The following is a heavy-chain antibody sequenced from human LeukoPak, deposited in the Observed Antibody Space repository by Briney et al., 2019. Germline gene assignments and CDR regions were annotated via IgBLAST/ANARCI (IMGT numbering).Heavy chain of an antibody. V-gene: IGHV4-4*07. Sequence: PSETLSLTCTVSGGSISSYFWTWIRQPAGKGLEWIGRIYTSGSTNYNPSLKSRVTMSVDTSKSQFSLKLSSVTAADTAVYYCASGIVGATFDYWGQGTLVTVSS. D-gene: IGHD1-26*01. CDR1: GGSISSYF. CDR2: IYTSGST. CDR3: ASGIVGATFDY. J-gene: IGHJ4*02.